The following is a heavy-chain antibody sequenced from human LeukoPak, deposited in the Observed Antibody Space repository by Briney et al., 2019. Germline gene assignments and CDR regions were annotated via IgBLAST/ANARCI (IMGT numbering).Heavy chain of an antibody. J-gene: IGHJ4*02. Sequence: SETLSLTCAVYGVSFSGYYWSWIRQPPGKGLEWIGEINHSGSTNYNPSLKSRVTISVDTSKNQFSLKLSSVTAADTAVYYCARLRRWGDYFDYWGQGTLVTVSS. D-gene: IGHD4-23*01. CDR2: INHSGST. CDR1: GVSFSGYY. CDR3: ARLRRWGDYFDY. V-gene: IGHV4-34*01.